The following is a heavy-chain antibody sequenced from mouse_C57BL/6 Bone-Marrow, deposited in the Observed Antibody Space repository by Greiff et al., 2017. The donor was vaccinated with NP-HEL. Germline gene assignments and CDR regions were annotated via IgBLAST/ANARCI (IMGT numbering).Heavy chain of an antibody. J-gene: IGHJ3*01. D-gene: IGHD1-1*01. CDR1: GYSFISGYF. Sequence: EVKLVESGPGLVKPSQSLSLTCSVTGYSFISGYFWNWLRQFPGNQLEWMAYINYAGSNNYNSSLNNRISITRDISKNQFFLKLTSVTTEDTATYYCAREGGYYGSPFAYWGQGTLVTVTA. V-gene: IGHV3-6*01. CDR2: INYAGSN. CDR3: AREGGYYGSPFAY.